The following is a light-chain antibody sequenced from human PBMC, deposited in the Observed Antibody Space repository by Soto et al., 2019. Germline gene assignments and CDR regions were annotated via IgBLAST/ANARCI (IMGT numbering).Light chain of an antibody. CDR2: LNSDGSH. Sequence: QLVLTQSPSASASLGASVKLTCTLSSGHSNYAIAWHQQQPEKGPRYLMKLNSDGSHTKGDGIPDRFSGSTSGAERYLTISSLQSEDDTDYYCQTWGTGIVVFDGGTQLTVL. J-gene: IGLJ2*01. V-gene: IGLV4-69*01. CDR3: QTWGTGIVV. CDR1: SGHSNYA.